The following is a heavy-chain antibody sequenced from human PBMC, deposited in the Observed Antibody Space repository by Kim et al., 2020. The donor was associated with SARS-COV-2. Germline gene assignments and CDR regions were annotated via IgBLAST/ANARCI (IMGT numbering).Heavy chain of an antibody. D-gene: IGHD4-17*01. Sequence: GRFTISRDNSKNTLYLQMNSLRAEDTAVYYCARERRPSTVTMDYYYGMDVWGQGTTVTVSS. V-gene: IGHV3-30*07. J-gene: IGHJ6*02. CDR3: ARERRPSTVTMDYYYGMDV.